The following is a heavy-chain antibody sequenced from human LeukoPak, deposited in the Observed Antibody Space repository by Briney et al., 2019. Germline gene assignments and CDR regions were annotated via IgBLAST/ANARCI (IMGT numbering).Heavy chain of an antibody. CDR3: ARGGSYFPY. V-gene: IGHV4-39*01. D-gene: IGHD3-10*01. Sequence: SETLSLTCTVSGGSISSSSYYWGWIRQPPGKGLEWIGSIYYSGSTYYNPSLKSRVTISVDTSKNQFSLKLSSVTAADTAVYYCARGGSYFPYWGQGTLVTVSS. CDR2: IYYSGST. CDR1: GGSISSSSYY. J-gene: IGHJ4*02.